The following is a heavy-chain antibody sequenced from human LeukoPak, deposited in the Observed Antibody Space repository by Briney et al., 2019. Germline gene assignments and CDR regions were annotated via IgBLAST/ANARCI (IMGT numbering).Heavy chain of an antibody. V-gene: IGHV3-30-3*01. CDR2: ISYDGSNK. J-gene: IGHJ4*02. D-gene: IGHD4-17*01. CDR1: GFTFSSYA. CDR3: AREPGHGELDY. Sequence: GGSLRLSCAASGFTFSSYAMHWVRQAPGKGLEWVAVISYDGSNKYYADSVKGRFTISRDNSKNTLYLQMNSLRAEDTAVYYCAREPGHGELDYWGQGTLVTASS.